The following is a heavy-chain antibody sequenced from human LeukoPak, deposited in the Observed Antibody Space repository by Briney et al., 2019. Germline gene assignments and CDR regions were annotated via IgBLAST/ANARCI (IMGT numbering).Heavy chain of an antibody. CDR3: ARDPVNSSGWYYGMDV. V-gene: IGHV1-18*01. J-gene: IGHJ6*02. CDR1: GYTVTSYV. Sequence: ASVNVSCKASGYTVTSYVISWARQAPGQGHEWMGWISAYNGNTNYAQKLQGRVTMTTDKSTSTAYMELRSLRSDDTAVYYCARDPVNSSGWYYGMDVWGQGTTVTVSS. D-gene: IGHD6-19*01. CDR2: ISAYNGNT.